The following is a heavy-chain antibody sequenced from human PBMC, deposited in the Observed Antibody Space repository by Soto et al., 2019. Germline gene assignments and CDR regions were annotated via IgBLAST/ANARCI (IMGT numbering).Heavy chain of an antibody. J-gene: IGHJ4*02. CDR1: GLSFSNYG. Sequence: QVQLVESGGGVVQPGRSLRLSCAASGLSFSNYGMHWVRQAPGKGLEWVAVTSFNGNNKWYTDSVKGRFTISRDNSKNTLYLQRDSLRDEDTAVYYCARDSNRENYLEHWGPGTLVTVSS. V-gene: IGHV3-30*03. CDR2: TSFNGNNK. CDR3: ARDSNRENYLEH.